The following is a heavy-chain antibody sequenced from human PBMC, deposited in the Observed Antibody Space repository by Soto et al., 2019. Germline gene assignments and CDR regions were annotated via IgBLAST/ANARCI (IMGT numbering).Heavy chain of an antibody. CDR1: GFTFSSYA. CDR3: AKDSPGRTSRSHY. CDR2: ISGSGGST. J-gene: IGHJ4*02. D-gene: IGHD2-15*01. V-gene: IGHV3-23*01. Sequence: EVQLLESGGGLVQPGGSLRLSCAASGFTFSSYAMSWVRQAPGKGLEWVSAISGSGGSTYYADSVKGRFTLSRDNSKNTLHLQMTNLGAEDTAVYYCAKDSPGRTSRSHYWGRETLVTVAS.